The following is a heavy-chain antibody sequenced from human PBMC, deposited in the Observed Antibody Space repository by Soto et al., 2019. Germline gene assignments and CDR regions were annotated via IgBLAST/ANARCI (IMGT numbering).Heavy chain of an antibody. V-gene: IGHV3-30-3*02. D-gene: IGHD3-3*01. CDR3: TKRRNVLRFLEWSSGMEV. CDR2: ISDDGSNK. Sequence: LRLSCAASGFLFNTYAMHWVRQAPGKGLEWVAFISDDGSNKYYADSMRGRFTMSRDNSKRTLYLQMSSLRVEDTAVYYCTKRRNVLRFLEWSSGMEVWGQGTTVTVSS. CDR1: GFLFNTYA. J-gene: IGHJ6*02.